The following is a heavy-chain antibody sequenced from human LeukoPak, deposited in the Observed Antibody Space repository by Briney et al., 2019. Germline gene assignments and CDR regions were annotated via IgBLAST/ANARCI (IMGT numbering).Heavy chain of an antibody. V-gene: IGHV4-59*01. CDR1: GGSISSYY. Sequence: SETLSLTCTVSGGSISSYYWSWIRQPPGKGLEWIGYICYGGSTNYNPSLKSRVTISVDTSKNQFSLKLSSVTAADTAVYYCAGAGTYYYDSSGYYPPDYWGQGTLVTVSS. CDR3: AGAGTYYYDSSGYYPPDY. J-gene: IGHJ4*02. CDR2: ICYGGST. D-gene: IGHD3-22*01.